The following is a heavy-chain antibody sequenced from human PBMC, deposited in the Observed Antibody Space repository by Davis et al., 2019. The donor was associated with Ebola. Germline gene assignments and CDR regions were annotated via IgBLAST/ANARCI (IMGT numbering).Heavy chain of an antibody. V-gene: IGHV3-74*01. CDR1: GFTFSSYW. Sequence: GESLKISCAASGFTFSSYWMHWVRQAPGKGLVWVSRIKSDGSSTSYADSVKGRFTISRDNAKNSLYLQMNSLRDEDTAVYYCAREPSNYGARSGAAWLDYYYYYGMDVWGQGTTVTVSS. J-gene: IGHJ6*02. D-gene: IGHD4-11*01. CDR2: IKSDGSST. CDR3: AREPSNYGARSGAAWLDYYYYYGMDV.